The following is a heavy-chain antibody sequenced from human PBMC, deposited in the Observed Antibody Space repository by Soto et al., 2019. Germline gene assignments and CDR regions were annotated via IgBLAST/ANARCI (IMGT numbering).Heavy chain of an antibody. D-gene: IGHD4-17*01. CDR2: IWYDGTQK. CDR1: GFTFNTYS. Sequence: GALRLSCEASGFTFNTYSMHWVRQPPGKGLEWLAAIWYDGTQKYYADSVKGRFIISRDNSKKTLYLEMNSLRAEDTAVYYCERDGGTTVTGLWHFDSWGQGTLVTVSS. V-gene: IGHV3-33*01. CDR3: ERDGGTTVTGLWHFDS. J-gene: IGHJ4*02.